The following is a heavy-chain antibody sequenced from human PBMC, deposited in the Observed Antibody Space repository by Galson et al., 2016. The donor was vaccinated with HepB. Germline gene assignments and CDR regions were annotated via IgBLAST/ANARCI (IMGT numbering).Heavy chain of an antibody. V-gene: IGHV1-18*04. CDR1: GSTFTDYG. Sequence: QSGAEVKKPGESLKISCKASGSTFTDYGISWVRQAPGQGLEWMGWISAYNGNTTYAQKFQGRVTMTTDTSTSTVDMELRSLRSDDTAVCYCPRVSVGGEAVDIWGQGTMVTVSS. J-gene: IGHJ3*02. CDR2: ISAYNGNT. D-gene: IGHD3-16*01. CDR3: PRVSVGGEAVDI.